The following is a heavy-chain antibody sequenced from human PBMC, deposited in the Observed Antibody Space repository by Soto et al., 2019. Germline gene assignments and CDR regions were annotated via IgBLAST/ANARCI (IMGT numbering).Heavy chain of an antibody. D-gene: IGHD2-15*01. J-gene: IGHJ3*02. CDR1: GFTVSSKY. Sequence: GGSLRLSCAASGFTVSSKYMTWVRQAPGKGLEWVSGIYSGGSTYYADSVKGRFTISRDNSKNTLYLQMNSLRVEDMALYYRARGGGGAFDIWGQGTMVTVSS. CDR3: ARGGGGAFDI. V-gene: IGHV3-66*01. CDR2: IYSGGST.